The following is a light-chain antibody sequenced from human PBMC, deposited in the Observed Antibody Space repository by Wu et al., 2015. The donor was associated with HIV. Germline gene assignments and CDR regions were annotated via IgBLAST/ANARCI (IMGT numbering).Light chain of an antibody. CDR1: QGITNY. CDR2: AAS. J-gene: IGKJ1*01. Sequence: EIQMTQPPSSLSASVGDRVTITCRASQGITNYLAWYQQKPGKVPKVLIYAASTLQSGAPSRLSGSGSGTDFTLTISSLQPEDVATYYCQKYNTAPWTFGQGTKVEIK. V-gene: IGKV1-27*01. CDR3: QKYNTAPWT.